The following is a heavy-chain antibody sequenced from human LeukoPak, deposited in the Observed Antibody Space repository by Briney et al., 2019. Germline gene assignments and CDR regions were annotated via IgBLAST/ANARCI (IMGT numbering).Heavy chain of an antibody. D-gene: IGHD5-18*01. V-gene: IGHV4-4*07. CDR3: VRQGYNYGAFNA. Sequence: PSDTLSLTCAVSGDSISCCYWTWIRQSAGKGLEWIGRVFISGNTNYNPSLQGRVTMSVDRSKSQFSLRLRSVTAADTAVHYCVRQGYNYGAFNAWGQGTLVTVSS. J-gene: IGHJ4*02. CDR1: GDSISCCY. CDR2: VFISGNT.